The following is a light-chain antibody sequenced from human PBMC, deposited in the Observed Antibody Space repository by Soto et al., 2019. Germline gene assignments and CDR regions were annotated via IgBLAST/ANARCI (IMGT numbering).Light chain of an antibody. CDR3: SSYTDSSTPVV. V-gene: IGLV2-14*03. Sequence: QSALTQPASVSGSPGQSVTISCTGTSSDIGGYNYVSWYQQHPGKVPKLMIYDVNNRPSGVSNRFSGSKSGNTASLTISGLQAEDAADYYCSSYTDSSTPVVFGTGTKLTVL. J-gene: IGLJ1*01. CDR2: DVN. CDR1: SSDIGGYNY.